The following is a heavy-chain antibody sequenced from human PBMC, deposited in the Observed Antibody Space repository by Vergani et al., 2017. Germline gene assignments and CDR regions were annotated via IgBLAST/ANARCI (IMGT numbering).Heavy chain of an antibody. CDR2: IYYSGST. J-gene: IGHJ3*01. CDR1: GGSISSYY. Sequence: QVQLQESGPGLVKPSETLYLTCTVSGGSISSYYWSWIRQPPGKGLEWSGYIYYSGSTNYNPSLKSRVTISVDTSKNQFSLKLSSVTAADTAVYYCARNPYCGGDCYSDAFDFWGQGTMVTVSS. CDR3: ARNPYCGGDCYSDAFDF. D-gene: IGHD2-21*02. V-gene: IGHV4-59*01.